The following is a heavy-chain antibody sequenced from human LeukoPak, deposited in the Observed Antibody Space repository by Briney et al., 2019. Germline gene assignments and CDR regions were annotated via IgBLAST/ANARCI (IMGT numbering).Heavy chain of an antibody. CDR3: ARDKSTAAYSRDDALDI. D-gene: IGHD2-15*01. CDR2: ISPNTGVT. CDR1: GYTFSGYY. Sequence: ASVRVSCTASGYTFSGYYMHWVRQAPGQGLEWMGWISPNTGVTNYAQRFQDRLTMPRHTSISTAYMELSRLRSDDTAVYYCARDKSTAAYSRDDALDIWGQGTMVTVSS. J-gene: IGHJ3*02. V-gene: IGHV1-2*02.